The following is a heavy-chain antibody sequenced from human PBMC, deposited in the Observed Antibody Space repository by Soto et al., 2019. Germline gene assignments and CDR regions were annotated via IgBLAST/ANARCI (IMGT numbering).Heavy chain of an antibody. D-gene: IGHD2-21*02. CDR2: IYLSGST. CDR1: GFSVSSSY. Sequence: EVQLVESGGGLVQPGGSLRLSCAASGFSVSSSYLYWVRQAPGKGLAWVSSIYLSGSTYYTDSVKGRFSISRDNSKNTLYLQMNSLGAEDTAIYYCVRGKVGTNPNWLDPWGQGSLVTVSS. CDR3: VRGKVGTNPNWLDP. J-gene: IGHJ5*02. V-gene: IGHV3-66*01.